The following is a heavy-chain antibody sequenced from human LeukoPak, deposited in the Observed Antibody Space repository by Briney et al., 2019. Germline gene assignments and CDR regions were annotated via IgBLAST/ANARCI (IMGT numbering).Heavy chain of an antibody. D-gene: IGHD3-22*01. CDR1: GGSISSYY. CDR3: ARGTYYYDSSGYYPFDY. Sequence: SETLSLTCTVSGGSISSYYWSWIRQPPGKGLEWIGYIYHSGSTYYNPSLKSRVTISVDRSKNQFSLKLSSVTAADTAVYYCARGTYYYDSSGYYPFDYWGQGTLVTVSS. J-gene: IGHJ4*02. CDR2: IYHSGST. V-gene: IGHV4-59*12.